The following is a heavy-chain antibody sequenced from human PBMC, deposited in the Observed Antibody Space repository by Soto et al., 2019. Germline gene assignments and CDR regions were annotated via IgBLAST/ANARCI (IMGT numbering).Heavy chain of an antibody. CDR3: ARMYYYGSGSSYEYYGMDD. V-gene: IGHV3-30*04. CDR1: EFTFSRYA. CDR2: ISHDGRKT. Sequence: QVQLVESGGGVVQPGRSLRLSCAASEFTFSRYAMNWVRQAPGKGLEWVAVISHDGRKTDYADSVKGRLTISRDNFKNTVNLQMNSLTAEDTAVYYCARMYYYGSGSSYEYYGMDDW. J-gene: IGHJ6*01. D-gene: IGHD3-10*01.